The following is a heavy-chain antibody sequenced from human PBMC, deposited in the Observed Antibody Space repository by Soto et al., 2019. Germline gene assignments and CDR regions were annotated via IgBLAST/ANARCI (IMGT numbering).Heavy chain of an antibody. Sequence: QVHLVQSVAEVKKPGASVKVSCKGSGYGFTTYGITWVRQAPGQGLEWMAWISAHNGNTNYAQKLQGRVTVTRDTSTSTAYMELRSLRSDDTAVYYCERGRYGDYWGQGALVTVSS. CDR2: ISAHNGNT. D-gene: IGHD1-1*01. CDR1: GYGFTTYG. V-gene: IGHV1-18*01. CDR3: ERGRYGDY. J-gene: IGHJ4*02.